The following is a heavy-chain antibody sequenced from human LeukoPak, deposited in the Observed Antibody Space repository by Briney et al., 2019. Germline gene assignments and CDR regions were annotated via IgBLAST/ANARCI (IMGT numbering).Heavy chain of an antibody. CDR2: INPSGGST. CDR3: ARRVVSIPAIRPDNWFDP. Sequence: ASVKVSCKASGYTSTSYYMHWVRQAPGQGLEWMGIINPSGGSTSYAQKFQGRVTMTRDTSTSTVYMELSSLRSEDTAVYYCARRVVSIPAIRPDNWFDPWGQGTLVTVSS. CDR1: GYTSTSYY. V-gene: IGHV1-46*01. D-gene: IGHD2-2*01. J-gene: IGHJ5*02.